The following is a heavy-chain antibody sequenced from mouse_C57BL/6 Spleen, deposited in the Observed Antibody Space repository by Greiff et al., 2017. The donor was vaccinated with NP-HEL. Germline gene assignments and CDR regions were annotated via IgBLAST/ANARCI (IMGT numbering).Heavy chain of an antibody. D-gene: IGHD2-3*01. Sequence: LQQSGASVKLSCTASGFNIKDYYMHWVKQRPDQGLEWIGRIDPEDGETKYAPKFQGKATITADTSSNTAYLQLSSLTSEDTAVYYCARYPIYDGYYNFDYWGQGTTLTVSS. CDR2: IDPEDGET. V-gene: IGHV14-2*01. CDR3: ARYPIYDGYYNFDY. CDR1: GFNIKDYY. J-gene: IGHJ2*01.